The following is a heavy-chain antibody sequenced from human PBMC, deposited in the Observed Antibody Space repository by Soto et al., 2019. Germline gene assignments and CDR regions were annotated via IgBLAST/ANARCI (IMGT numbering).Heavy chain of an antibody. J-gene: IGHJ5*01. CDR1: GFTLSSYA. V-gene: IGHV3-23*01. D-gene: IGHD1-1*01. Sequence: EEQLLESGGGLVQPGGSLRLSRAASGFTLSSYAMSWVRQAPGKGLEWVSGISNSYGSTYTYYADSVKGRFNISRDNSKNKLYLQMNNLTGEDTAIYHCGKARGSSTGWFDSWGQGTLVTVSS. CDR2: ISNSYGSTYT. CDR3: GKARGSSTGWFDS.